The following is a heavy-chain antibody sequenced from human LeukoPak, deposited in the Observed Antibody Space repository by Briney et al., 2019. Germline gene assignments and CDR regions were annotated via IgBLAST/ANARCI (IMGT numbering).Heavy chain of an antibody. CDR3: ARDQEGFDY. J-gene: IGHJ4*02. CDR1: GYTFTNNY. V-gene: IGHV1-46*01. Sequence: ASVKVSCRASGYTFTNNYLHWVRQAPGQGLEWMGMIYPRDGSTSYAQNFQGRVTVTRDTSTTTVHMELRGLRSEDTAVYYCARDQEGFDYWGQGTVVTVSS. CDR2: IYPRDGST.